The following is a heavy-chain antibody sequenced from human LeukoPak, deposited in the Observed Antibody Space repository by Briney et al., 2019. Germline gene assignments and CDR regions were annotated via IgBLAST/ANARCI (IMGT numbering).Heavy chain of an antibody. D-gene: IGHD4-17*01. Sequence: SETLSLTCTVSGGSIRSYYWSWIRQPAGKGLEWIGRIHTSGSTYYNPSLKSRVTISVDRSKNQFSLKLSSVTAADTAVYYCARLDYGDYASNWFDPWGQGTLVTVSS. J-gene: IGHJ5*02. CDR1: GGSIRSYY. CDR2: IHTSGST. V-gene: IGHV4-4*07. CDR3: ARLDYGDYASNWFDP.